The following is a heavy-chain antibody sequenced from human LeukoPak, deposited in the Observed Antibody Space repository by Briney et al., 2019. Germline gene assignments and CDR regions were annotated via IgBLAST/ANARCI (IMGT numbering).Heavy chain of an antibody. V-gene: IGHV3-13*01. J-gene: IGHJ6*03. Sequence: GGSLRLSCAASGFTFSSYDMHWVRQATGKGLEWVSAIGTAGDTYYPGSVKGRFTISRENAKNSLYLQMNSLRAEDTAVYYCARALGDEGYYYYVDVWGKGTTVTISS. CDR1: GFTFSSYD. CDR2: IGTAGDT. CDR3: ARALGDEGYYYYVDV.